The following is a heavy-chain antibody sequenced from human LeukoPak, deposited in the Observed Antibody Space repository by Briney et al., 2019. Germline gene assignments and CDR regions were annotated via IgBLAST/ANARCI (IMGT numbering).Heavy chain of an antibody. Sequence: PSQTLSLTCTVSGGSISSGDYYWSWIRQPQGKGLEWIVYIYYSGSTYYNPSLKSRVTISVDTSKNQFSLKLSSVTAADTAVYYCARTTGAYNWFDPWGQGTLVTVSS. CDR2: IYYSGST. CDR3: ARTTGAYNWFDP. V-gene: IGHV4-30-4*08. J-gene: IGHJ5*02. D-gene: IGHD1-1*01. CDR1: GGSISSGDYY.